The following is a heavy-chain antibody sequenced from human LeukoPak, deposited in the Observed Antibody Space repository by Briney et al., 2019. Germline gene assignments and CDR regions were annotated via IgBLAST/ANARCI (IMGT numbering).Heavy chain of an antibody. CDR3: ARVINDYVWGSYRHTGHQSDY. J-gene: IGHJ4*02. Sequence: GGSLRLSCAASGFTFSSYWMSWVRQAPGKGLEWVANIKQDGSEKYYVDSVKGRFTISRDNAKNSLYLQMNSLRAEDTAVYYCARVINDYVWGSYRHTGHQSDYWGQGTLVTVSS. D-gene: IGHD3-16*02. CDR2: IKQDGSEK. V-gene: IGHV3-7*01. CDR1: GFTFSSYW.